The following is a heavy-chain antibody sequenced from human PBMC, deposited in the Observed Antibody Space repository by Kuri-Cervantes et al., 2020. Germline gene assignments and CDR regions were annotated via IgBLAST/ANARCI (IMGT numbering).Heavy chain of an antibody. CDR3: ARAFYCSSTSCDRPTYYYYYYMDV. D-gene: IGHD2-2*01. CDR1: GGSFRGYY. V-gene: IGHV4-34*01. Sequence: GSLRLSCAVYGGSFRGYYWSWIRQPPGKGLEWIGEINHSGSTNYNPSLKSRVTISVDTSKNQFSLKLSSVTAADTAVYYCARAFYCSSTSCDRPTYYYYYYMDVWGKGTTVTVSS. J-gene: IGHJ6*03. CDR2: INHSGST.